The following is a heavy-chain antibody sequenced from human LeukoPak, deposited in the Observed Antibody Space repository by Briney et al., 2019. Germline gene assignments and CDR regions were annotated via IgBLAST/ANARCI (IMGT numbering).Heavy chain of an antibody. J-gene: IGHJ3*02. CDR2: ISSSGSTI. CDR1: GFTFSDYY. Sequence: GGSLRLSCAASGFTFSDYYMSWIRQAPGKGLEWVSYISSSGSTIYYADSVKGRFTISRDNAKNSLYLQMNSLRAEDTAVYYCARDEGETYYYDSSGYYGAFDIWGQGTMVTVSS. V-gene: IGHV3-11*04. D-gene: IGHD3-22*01. CDR3: ARDEGETYYYDSSGYYGAFDI.